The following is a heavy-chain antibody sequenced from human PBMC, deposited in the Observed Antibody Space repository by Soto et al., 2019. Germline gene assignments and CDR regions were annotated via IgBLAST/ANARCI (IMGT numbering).Heavy chain of an antibody. D-gene: IGHD3-10*01. V-gene: IGHV4-30-4*01. J-gene: IGHJ4*02. CDR2: IYYSGST. CDR1: GGSISSGDYY. CDR3: ARVGGFGATTIDY. Sequence: QVQLQESGPGLVKPSQTLSLTCTVSGGSISSGDYYWSWIRQPPGKGLEWIGYIYYSGSTYYNPSLKSRVTISGDTSKNQFSLKLSSVTAADTAVYYCARVGGFGATTIDYWGQGTLVTVSS.